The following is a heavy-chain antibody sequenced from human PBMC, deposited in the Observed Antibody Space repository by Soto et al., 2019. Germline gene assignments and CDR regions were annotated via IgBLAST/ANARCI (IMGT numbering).Heavy chain of an antibody. CDR3: ARAAMGGSSWPFDY. CDR1: GGSISSSNW. D-gene: IGHD6-13*01. Sequence: QVQLQESGPRLVKPSGTLSLTCAVSGGSISSSNWWSWVRHPPGKGLEWIGEIYHSGSTNNNPSLKSRVTISVDKSNTQFSLKLSSMTAADTAVYYCARAAMGGSSWPFDYWGQGTLVTVSS. V-gene: IGHV4-4*02. CDR2: IYHSGST. J-gene: IGHJ4*02.